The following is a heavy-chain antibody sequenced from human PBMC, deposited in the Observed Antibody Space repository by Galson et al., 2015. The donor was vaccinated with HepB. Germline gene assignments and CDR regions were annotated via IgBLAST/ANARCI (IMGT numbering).Heavy chain of an antibody. CDR1: GFTLSSYG. D-gene: IGHD2-15*01. Sequence: SLRLSCAASGFTLSSYGMHWVRQAPGQGLEWVAVIWYDGSNKYYADSVKGRFTISRDNSKNTLYLQMNSLTAADTAVYHCATSGGYHISHWGQGILVTVSS. V-gene: IGHV3-33*01. CDR2: IWYDGSNK. CDR3: ATSGGYHISH. J-gene: IGHJ4*02.